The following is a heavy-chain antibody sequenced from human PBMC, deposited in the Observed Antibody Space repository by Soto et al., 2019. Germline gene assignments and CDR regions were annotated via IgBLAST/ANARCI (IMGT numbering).Heavy chain of an antibody. Sequence: GASVKVSCKASGCTFSSYAISWVRQAPGQGLEWMGGIIPIFGTANYAQKFQGRVTITADKSTSTAYMELSSLRSEDTAVYYCARAHYDSSGLISRDYFDYWGQGTLVTVSS. CDR2: IIPIFGTA. CDR1: GCTFSSYA. CDR3: ARAHYDSSGLISRDYFDY. J-gene: IGHJ4*02. D-gene: IGHD3-22*01. V-gene: IGHV1-69*06.